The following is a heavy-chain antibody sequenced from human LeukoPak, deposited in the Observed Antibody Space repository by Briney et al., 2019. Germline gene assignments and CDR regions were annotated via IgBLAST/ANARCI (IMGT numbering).Heavy chain of an antibody. J-gene: IGHJ5*02. CDR2: ISGSGSGT. V-gene: IGHV3-23*01. CDR1: GFMFSSYA. CDR3: TKDFQSSPGNWFDP. Sequence: GGSLRLSCAASGFMFSSYAMSWVRQAPGQGLEWVPAISGSGSGTYYADSVKGRFTISRDNSNNMLYLQMNSLRVEDTAVYYCTKDFQSSPGNWFDPWGQGTLVTVSS.